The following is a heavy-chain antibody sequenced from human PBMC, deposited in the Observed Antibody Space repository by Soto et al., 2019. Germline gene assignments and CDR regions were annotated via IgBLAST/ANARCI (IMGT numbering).Heavy chain of an antibody. CDR1: GYTFTSYA. V-gene: IGHV1-3*01. D-gene: IGHD6-19*01. CDR3: ARARPKAYSSGWYGWFDP. J-gene: IGHJ5*02. Sequence: ASVKVSCKASGYTFTSYAMHWVRQAPGQRLEWMGWINAGNGNTKYSQKFQGRVTITRDTSASTAYMELSSLRSEDTAVYYCARARPKAYSSGWYGWFDPWGEGTLVPVSS. CDR2: INAGNGNT.